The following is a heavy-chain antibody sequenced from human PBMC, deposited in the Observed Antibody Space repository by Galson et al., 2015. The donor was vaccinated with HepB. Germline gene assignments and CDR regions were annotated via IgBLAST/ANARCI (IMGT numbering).Heavy chain of an antibody. V-gene: IGHV1-18*04. D-gene: IGHD3-22*01. CDR2: ISAYNGNT. Sequence: VSCKASGYTFTSYGISWVRQAPGQGLEWMGWISAYNGNTNYAQKLQGRVTMTTDTSTSTAYMELRSLRSNDTAVYYCARGGYYDSSGYYYVDGFNYYYGMDVWGQGTTVTASS. CDR3: ARGGYYDSSGYYYVDGFNYYYGMDV. CDR1: GYTFTSYG. J-gene: IGHJ6*02.